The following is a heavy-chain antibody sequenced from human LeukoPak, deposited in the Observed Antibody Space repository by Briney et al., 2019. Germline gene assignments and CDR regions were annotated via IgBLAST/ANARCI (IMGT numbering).Heavy chain of an antibody. V-gene: IGHV3-7*04. CDR2: IKQDGSEK. J-gene: IGHJ4*02. Sequence: GGSLRLSCAASGITFSSYWMSWVRQAPGKGLEWVANIKQDGSEKYYVGSVKGRFTISRDNAKKSLYLQMNSLRVEDTAVYYCARAHRAYCGGDCSQVFLYWGQGTLVTVSS. CDR1: GITFSSYW. CDR3: ARAHRAYCGGDCSQVFLY. D-gene: IGHD2-21*02.